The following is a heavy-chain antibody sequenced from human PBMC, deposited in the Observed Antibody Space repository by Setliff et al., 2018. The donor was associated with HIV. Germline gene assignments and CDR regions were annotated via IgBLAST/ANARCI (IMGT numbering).Heavy chain of an antibody. J-gene: IGHJ6*03. CDR1: GYSSTSYW. CDR3: AGHGSYDYYYYYMDV. CDR2: IYPGDSDT. Sequence: GESLKISCKGSGYSSTSYWIGWVRQMPGKGLEWMGIIYPGDSDTRYSPSFQGQVTISADKSISTAYLQWSSLKASDTAMYYCAGHGSYDYYYYYMDVWGKGTTVTVSS. D-gene: IGHD3-22*01. V-gene: IGHV5-51*01.